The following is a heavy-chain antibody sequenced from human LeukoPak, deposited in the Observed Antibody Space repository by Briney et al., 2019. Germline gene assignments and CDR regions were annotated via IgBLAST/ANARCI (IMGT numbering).Heavy chain of an antibody. D-gene: IGHD3-22*01. CDR3: AKDSRFYYDSSGYLGY. CDR2: ISGDGGST. J-gene: IGHJ4*02. V-gene: IGHV3-43*02. Sequence: PGGSLRLSCAASGFTFDDYAMHWVRQAPGKGLEWASLISGDGGSTYYADSVKGRFTISRDNSKNSLYLQMNSLRTEDTALYYCAKDSRFYYDSSGYLGYWGQGTLVTVSS. CDR1: GFTFDDYA.